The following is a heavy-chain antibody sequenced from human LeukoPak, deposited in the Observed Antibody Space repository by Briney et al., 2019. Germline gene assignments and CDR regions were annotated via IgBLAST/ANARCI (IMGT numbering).Heavy chain of an antibody. D-gene: IGHD2-15*01. V-gene: IGHV3-48*02. CDR2: INYSSNTI. CDR1: GFTFNIYS. CDR3: ARGKDCSGGSCMFDY. Sequence: GGSLRLSCAASGFTFNIYSMTWVRQAPGKGLEWVSYINYSSNTIYYADSVKGRFTISRDNAKNSLYLQMNSLRDEDTAVYYCARGKDCSGGSCMFDYWGQGTLVTVSS. J-gene: IGHJ4*02.